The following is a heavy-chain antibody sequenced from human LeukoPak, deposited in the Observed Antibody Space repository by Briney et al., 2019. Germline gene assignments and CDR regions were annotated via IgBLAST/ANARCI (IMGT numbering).Heavy chain of an antibody. CDR2: IYYSGST. Sequence: SETLSLTCTVSGGSISSYYWSWIRQPPGKGLEWIGYIYYSGSTNYNPSLKSRVTISVDTSKNQFSLKLSSVTAADTAVYYCARDGTVTILDYWGQGTLVTVSS. J-gene: IGHJ4*02. CDR3: ARDGTVTILDY. D-gene: IGHD4-11*01. CDR1: GGSISSYY. V-gene: IGHV4-59*12.